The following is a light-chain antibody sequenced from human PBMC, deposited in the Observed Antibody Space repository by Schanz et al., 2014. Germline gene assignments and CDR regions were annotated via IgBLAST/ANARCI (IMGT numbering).Light chain of an antibody. J-gene: IGLJ2*01. CDR2: DVS. V-gene: IGLV2-8*01. CDR1: SSDVGVYDF. Sequence: QSALTQPASVSGSPGQSITISCTGTSSDVGVYDFVSWYQKLPGKAPKLMIYDVSNRPSGVPDRFSGSKSGNTASLTVSGLQAEDEADYYCSSYAGSNFVVFGGGTKLTVL. CDR3: SSYAGSNFVV.